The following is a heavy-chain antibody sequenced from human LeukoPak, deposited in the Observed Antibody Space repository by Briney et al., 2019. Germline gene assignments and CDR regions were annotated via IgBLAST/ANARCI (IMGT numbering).Heavy chain of an antibody. CDR1: GGSISSYY. CDR2: IYYSGST. Sequence: KPSETLSLTCTVSGGSISSYYWSWIRQPPGKGLEWIGYIYYSGSTNYNPSLKSRVTISVDTSKNQFSLKLSSVTAADTAVYYCARGRVISGSYFDYWGQGTLVTVSS. CDR3: ARGRVISGSYFDY. J-gene: IGHJ4*02. V-gene: IGHV4-59*12. D-gene: IGHD2-21*01.